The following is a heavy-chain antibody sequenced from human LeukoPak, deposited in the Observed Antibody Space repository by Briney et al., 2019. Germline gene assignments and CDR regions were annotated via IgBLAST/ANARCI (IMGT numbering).Heavy chain of an antibody. D-gene: IGHD3-22*01. J-gene: IGHJ3*02. CDR2: IYTSGST. CDR1: GGSISSYY. CDR3: ASGGITMNAFDI. Sequence: SETLSLTCTVSGGSISSYYRSWIRQPAGKGLEWIGRIYTSGSTNYNPSLKSRVTISVDTSKNQFSLKLSSVTAADTAVYYCASGGITMNAFDIWGQGTMVTVSS. V-gene: IGHV4-4*07.